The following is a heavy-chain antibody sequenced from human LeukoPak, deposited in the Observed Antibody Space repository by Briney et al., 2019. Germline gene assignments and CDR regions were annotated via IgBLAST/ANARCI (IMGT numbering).Heavy chain of an antibody. Sequence: ASVKVSCKASGYTFTSYSLNWVRQAPGQGPERMGTINPSGGTTNYAQKFQGRITMTRDTSTSTVYMELSSLRSEDTAVYYCARELISGDWTWDIWGQGTMVTVSS. CDR1: GYTFTSYS. D-gene: IGHD2-21*02. CDR2: INPSGGTT. CDR3: ARELISGDWTWDI. V-gene: IGHV1-46*01. J-gene: IGHJ3*02.